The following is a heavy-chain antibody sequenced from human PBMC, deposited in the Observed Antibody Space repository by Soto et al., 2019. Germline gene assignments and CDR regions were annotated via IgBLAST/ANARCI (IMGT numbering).Heavy chain of an antibody. CDR1: GYTFTSYD. J-gene: IGHJ6*02. CDR3: ARYQANYGMDF. Sequence: QVQLVQSGAEVKKPGASVKVSCKASGYTFTSYDINWVRQATVQGLECMGWMNPNSANTDYAQKFQGRVTMNRNTYISTANLELSSLRSEDTAVYYCARYQANYGMDFWGQGTTVTGSS. V-gene: IGHV1-8*01. D-gene: IGHD2-2*01. CDR2: MNPNSANT.